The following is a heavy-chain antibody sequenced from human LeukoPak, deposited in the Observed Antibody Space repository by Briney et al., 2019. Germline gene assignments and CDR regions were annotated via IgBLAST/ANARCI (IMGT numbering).Heavy chain of an antibody. J-gene: IGHJ4*02. Sequence: PSETLSLTCTVSGGSIGSYYWSWIRQPPGKGLEWIGYIYYSGSTMYNPSLTSRVIISVDTSKNQFSLKLSSVTAADTAVYYCARSRGYSYGTTFLDYWGQGTLVTVSS. CDR1: GGSIGSYY. CDR2: IYYSGST. V-gene: IGHV4-59*12. D-gene: IGHD5-18*01. CDR3: ARSRGYSYGTTFLDY.